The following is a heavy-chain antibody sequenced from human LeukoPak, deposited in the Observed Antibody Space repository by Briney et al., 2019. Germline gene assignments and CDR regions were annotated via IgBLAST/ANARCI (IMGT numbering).Heavy chain of an antibody. D-gene: IGHD7-27*01. V-gene: IGHV1-2*06. CDR2: INPNSGDT. Sequence: ASVKVSCKASGYTFTGSYVHWVRQAPGQGLGWMGRINPNSGDTNYAQKFQGRVTMTRDTSISTAYMELSRLRSDDTAVYYCARDVTGDLPYFDYWGQGTLVTVSS. J-gene: IGHJ4*02. CDR3: ARDVTGDLPYFDY. CDR1: GYTFTGSY.